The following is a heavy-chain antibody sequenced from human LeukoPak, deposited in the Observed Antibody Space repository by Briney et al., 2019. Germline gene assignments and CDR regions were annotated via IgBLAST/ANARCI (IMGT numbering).Heavy chain of an antibody. CDR2: INHSGST. CDR1: GGSFSGYY. V-gene: IGHV4-34*01. J-gene: IGHJ6*03. CDR3: ARGRGDYYSLPPYYYYYMDV. D-gene: IGHD2-21*01. Sequence: PSETLSLTCAVYGGSFSGYYWSWIRQPPGKGLEWIGEINHSGSTNYNPSLKSRVTISVDTSKNQFSLKLSSVTAADTAVYYCARGRGDYYSLPPYYYYYMDVWGKGTTVTVSS.